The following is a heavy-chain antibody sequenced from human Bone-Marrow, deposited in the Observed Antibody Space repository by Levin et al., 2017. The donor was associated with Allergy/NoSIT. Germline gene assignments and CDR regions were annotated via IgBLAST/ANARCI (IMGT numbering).Heavy chain of an antibody. Sequence: SVKVSCKASGGTFSSYAISWVRQAPGQGLEWMGGIIPIFGTANYAQKFQGRVTITADESTSTAYMELSSLRSEDTAVYYCARGDGDPKYDYVWGSYRTLFDYWGQGTLVTVSS. CDR1: GGTFSSYA. V-gene: IGHV1-69*13. CDR2: IIPIFGTA. J-gene: IGHJ4*02. D-gene: IGHD3-16*02. CDR3: ARGDGDPKYDYVWGSYRTLFDY.